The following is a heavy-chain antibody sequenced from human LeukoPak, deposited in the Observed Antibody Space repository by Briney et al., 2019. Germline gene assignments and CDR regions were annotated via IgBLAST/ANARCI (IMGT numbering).Heavy chain of an antibody. CDR2: NIPIFGTA. V-gene: IGHV1-69*05. CDR3: AREGAAAAFDY. Sequence: ASVKVSCKASGGTFSSYAISWVRQAPGQGLEWMGGNIPIFGTANYAQKFQGRVTITTDESTSTAYMELSSLRSEDTAVYYCAREGAAAAFDYWGQGTLVTVSS. D-gene: IGHD6-13*01. J-gene: IGHJ4*02. CDR1: GGTFSSYA.